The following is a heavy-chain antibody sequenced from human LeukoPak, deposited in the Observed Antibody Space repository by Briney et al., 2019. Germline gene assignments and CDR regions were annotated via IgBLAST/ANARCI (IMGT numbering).Heavy chain of an antibody. J-gene: IGHJ1*01. CDR3: AEDSSGYYYVFQH. V-gene: IGHV3-43*02. CDR2: ISGDGGSI. CDR1: GFTFDDYA. D-gene: IGHD3-22*01. Sequence: PGGSLRLSCAASGFTFDDYAMHWVRQAPGKGLEWVSLISGDGGSIYYGDSVKGRFTISRDNSKNSLYLQMNSLGTEDTALYYCAEDSSGYYYVFQHWGQGTLVTVSS.